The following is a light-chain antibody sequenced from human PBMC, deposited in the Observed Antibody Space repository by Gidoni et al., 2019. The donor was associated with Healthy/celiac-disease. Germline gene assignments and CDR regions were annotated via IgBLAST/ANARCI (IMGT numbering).Light chain of an antibody. Sequence: AIRMTQSPSSFSASTGDRVTITCRASQGISSYLAWYQQKPGKAPKLLIYAASTLQSGVPSRFSGSGSGTDFTLTISCLQSEYFATYYCQQYYSYPRTFGQGTKVGIK. CDR1: QGISSY. CDR3: QQYYSYPRT. CDR2: AAS. J-gene: IGKJ1*01. V-gene: IGKV1-8*01.